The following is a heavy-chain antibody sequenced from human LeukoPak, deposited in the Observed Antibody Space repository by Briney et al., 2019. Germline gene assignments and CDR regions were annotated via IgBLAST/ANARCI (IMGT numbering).Heavy chain of an antibody. Sequence: PGRSLRLSCAAAGFSFNEYAMHWVRQAPGKGLEWVAVIWRDGSNKYYADSVKGRFTISRDNSKKSLFLQMNSLRAEDTALYYCARDVFADSSGGSFDFWGQGTLVTVSS. V-gene: IGHV3-33*08. J-gene: IGHJ4*02. CDR2: IWRDGSNK. CDR3: ARDVFADSSGGSFDF. CDR1: GFSFNEYA. D-gene: IGHD3-16*01.